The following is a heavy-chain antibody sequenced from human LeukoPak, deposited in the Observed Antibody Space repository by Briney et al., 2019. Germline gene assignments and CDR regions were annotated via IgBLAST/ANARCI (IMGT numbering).Heavy chain of an antibody. CDR2: ISYDGSDK. CDR1: GVTFTSYP. V-gene: IGHV3-30*18. D-gene: IGHD2-15*01. Sequence: GGSLTLSCAASGVTFTSYPMHCVRHAPDKGLEWVALISYDGSDKYYADSVKGRFTISRGNSKNTLYLKMYSLRAEDTAIYYCAKDRGGPTDSWGQGTLVTVSS. J-gene: IGHJ4*02. CDR3: AKDRGGPTDS.